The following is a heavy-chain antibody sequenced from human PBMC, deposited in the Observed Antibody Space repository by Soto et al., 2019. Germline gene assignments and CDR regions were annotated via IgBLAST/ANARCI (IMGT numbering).Heavy chain of an antibody. CDR2: IYSGGST. J-gene: IGHJ6*03. Sequence: GGSLRLSCAASGFTVSSNYMSWVRQAPGKGLEWVSVIYSGGSTYYADSVKGRFTISRDNSKNTLYLQMNSLRAEDTAVYYCASGAMEWLLWRPEEYYYYYMDVWGKGTTVTVSS. CDR3: ASGAMEWLLWRPEEYYYYYMDV. V-gene: IGHV3-66*01. D-gene: IGHD3-3*01. CDR1: GFTVSSNY.